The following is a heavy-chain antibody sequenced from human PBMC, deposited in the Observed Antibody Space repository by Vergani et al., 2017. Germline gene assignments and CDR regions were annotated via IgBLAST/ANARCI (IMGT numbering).Heavy chain of an antibody. D-gene: IGHD2-15*01. CDR3: AKEGYCSGGSCYRTLDY. V-gene: IGHV3-23*01. CDR2: ISGSGGST. J-gene: IGHJ4*02. CDR1: GFTFSSYA. Sequence: VQLLESGGGLVQPGGSLRLSCAASGFTFSSYAMSWVRQAPGKGLEWVSAISGSGGSTYYADSVKGRFTISRDNSKNTLYLQMNSLRGEDTAVYYCAKEGYCSGGSCYRTLDYWGQGTLVTVSS.